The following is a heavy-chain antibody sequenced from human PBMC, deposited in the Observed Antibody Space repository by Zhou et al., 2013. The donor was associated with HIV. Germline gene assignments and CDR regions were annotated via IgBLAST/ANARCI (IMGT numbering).Heavy chain of an antibody. D-gene: IGHD2-2*01. CDR3: ARDALGRVVPAVSFDP. V-gene: IGHV1-69*15. Sequence: QVQLVQSGAEVKKPGSSVKVSCKASGGTFSSYAISWVRQAPGQGLEWMGRIIPIFGTANYAQKFQGRVTITADESTSTAYMELSSLRSEDTAVYYCARDALGRVVPAVSFDPWGQGTLVTVSS. CDR2: IIPIFGTA. CDR1: GGTFSSYA. J-gene: IGHJ5*02.